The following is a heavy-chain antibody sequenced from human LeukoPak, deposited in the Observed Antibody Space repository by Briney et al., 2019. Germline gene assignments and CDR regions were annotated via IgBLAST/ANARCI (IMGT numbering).Heavy chain of an antibody. CDR2: IWYDGSNK. Sequence: GGSLRLSCAASGFTFSSYGMHWVRQAPGKGLEWVAVIWYDGSNKYYADSVKGRFTISRDNSKNTLYLQMNGLRAEETAVYYCARESTMVRGVPIDYWGQGTLVTVSS. CDR1: GFTFSSYG. V-gene: IGHV3-33*01. CDR3: ARESTMVRGVPIDY. J-gene: IGHJ4*02. D-gene: IGHD3-10*01.